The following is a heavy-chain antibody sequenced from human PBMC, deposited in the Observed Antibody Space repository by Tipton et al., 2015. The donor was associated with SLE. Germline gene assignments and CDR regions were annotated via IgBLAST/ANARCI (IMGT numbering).Heavy chain of an antibody. CDR1: GFTFSSYW. J-gene: IGHJ1*01. D-gene: IGHD3-22*01. CDR3: AKRDMIVVVSQH. CDR2: IKQDGSEK. V-gene: IGHV3-7*05. Sequence: SLRLSCAASGFTFSSYWMSWVRQAPGKGLEWVANIKQDGSEKYYVDSVKGRFTISRDNSKNTLYLQMNSLRAEDTAVYYCAKRDMIVVVSQHWGQGTLVTVSS.